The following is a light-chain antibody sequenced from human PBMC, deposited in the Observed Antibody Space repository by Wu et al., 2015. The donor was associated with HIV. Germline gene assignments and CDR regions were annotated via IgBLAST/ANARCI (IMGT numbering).Light chain of an antibody. CDR3: QFYGNSLL. CDR1: QILNSNY. Sequence: EIVLTQSPGTLSLSPGERATLSCRASQILNSNYFAWYQQKPGQAPRLLISGASSRAPGIPDKFSGSESGTDFTLTISRLEPEDFAVYYCQFYGNSLLFGGGTKGGDQT. J-gene: IGKJ4*01. V-gene: IGKV3-20*01. CDR2: GAS.